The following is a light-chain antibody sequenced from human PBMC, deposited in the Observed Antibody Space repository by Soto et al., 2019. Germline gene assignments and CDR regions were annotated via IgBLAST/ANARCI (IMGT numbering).Light chain of an antibody. CDR1: QGISSY. Sequence: QLTQSPSSLSASLGDSLTLTCAASQGISSYLAWYQQKPGKAPKLLIYAASTLQSGVPSRFSGSGYGTDFNLTISSLQPEDFATYYCQQLNSYPLTFGGGTKVDIK. CDR3: QQLNSYPLT. V-gene: IGKV1-9*01. J-gene: IGKJ4*01. CDR2: AAS.